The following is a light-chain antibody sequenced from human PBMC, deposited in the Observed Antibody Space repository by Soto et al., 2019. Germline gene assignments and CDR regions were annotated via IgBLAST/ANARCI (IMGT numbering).Light chain of an antibody. Sequence: QSALTQPASVSGSPGQSITISCTGTINDVGADKYVSWYQQHPGKVPQLMIYDVSIRPSGVSNRFSGSKSGNTASLTISGLQAEDEADYYCSSVTTRSAWVFGGGTKLTVL. J-gene: IGLJ3*02. CDR1: INDVGADKY. CDR3: SSVTTRSAWV. CDR2: DVS. V-gene: IGLV2-14*03.